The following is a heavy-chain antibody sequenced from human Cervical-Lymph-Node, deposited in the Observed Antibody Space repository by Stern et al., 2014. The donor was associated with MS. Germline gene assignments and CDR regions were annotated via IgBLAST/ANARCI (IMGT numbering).Heavy chain of an antibody. V-gene: IGHV4-31*03. Sequence: QLQLQESGPGVVKPSQTLSLTCTVTGGSLTSGGYFWNWVRQYPGKGLEWIGFLSYSGTTSYSASLKGRISISVDTSKNQFSLKLKYVTAADTAIYFCARDDRSRFTYWGQGTLVTVSS. CDR3: ARDDRSRFTY. CDR2: LSYSGTT. CDR1: GGSLTSGGYF. J-gene: IGHJ4*02. D-gene: IGHD1-14*01.